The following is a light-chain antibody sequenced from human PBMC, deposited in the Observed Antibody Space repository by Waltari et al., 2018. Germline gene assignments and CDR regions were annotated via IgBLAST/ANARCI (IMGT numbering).Light chain of an antibody. V-gene: IGKV3-15*01. CDR3: QQYNDWPPLT. J-gene: IGKJ4*01. CDR1: QSVSSF. CDR2: CAS. Sequence: CRASQSVSSFVAWYQQKPGQAPRLLIYCASTRATGIPARFSGSGSGTEFTLTISSLQSEDFAVYYCQQYNDWPPLTFGGGTKVEIK.